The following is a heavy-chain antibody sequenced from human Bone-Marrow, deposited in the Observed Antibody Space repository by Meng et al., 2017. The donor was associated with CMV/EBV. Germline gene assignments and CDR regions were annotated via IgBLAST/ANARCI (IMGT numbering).Heavy chain of an antibody. CDR1: GYTFTGYY. J-gene: IGHJ4*02. V-gene: IGHV1-2*02. D-gene: IGHD2-2*01. Sequence: ASVKVSCKASGYTFTGYYMHWVRQAPGQGLEWMGWINPNSGGTNYAQKFQGRVTMTRDTSISTAYMELSRLRSDDTAVYYCARDVRCSSTSCYWRFDYWGQGTLVTGSS. CDR3: ARDVRCSSTSCYWRFDY. CDR2: INPNSGGT.